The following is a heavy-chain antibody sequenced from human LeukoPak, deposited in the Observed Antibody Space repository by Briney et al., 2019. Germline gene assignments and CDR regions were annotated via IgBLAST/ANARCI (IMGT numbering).Heavy chain of an antibody. J-gene: IGHJ4*02. V-gene: IGHV1-46*03. CDR1: GYTFTSYY. CDR3: ARSPPDQLLFSY. Sequence: ASVKVSCKASGYTFTSYYMHWVLQAPGQGLEWMGIINPSGGSTSYAQKFQGRVTMTRDTSTSTVYMELSSLRSEDTAVYYCARSPPDQLLFSYWGQGTLVTVSS. D-gene: IGHD2-2*01. CDR2: INPSGGST.